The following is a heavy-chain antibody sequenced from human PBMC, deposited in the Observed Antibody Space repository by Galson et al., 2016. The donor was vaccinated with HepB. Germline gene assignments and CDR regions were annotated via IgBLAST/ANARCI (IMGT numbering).Heavy chain of an antibody. CDR2: TYYRSKWYY. CDR1: GDSVSSIDAA. Sequence: CAISGDSVSSIDAAWNWIRQSPSRGLEWLGRTYYRSKWYYDYAVSVKSRMTINPNTYKNQLTLQLNSVTPVDTAVYYCARDRASWDGQHTGSFDYWGQGTRVTVSS. J-gene: IGHJ4*02. CDR3: ARDRASWDGQHTGSFDY. D-gene: IGHD2-21*01. V-gene: IGHV6-1*01.